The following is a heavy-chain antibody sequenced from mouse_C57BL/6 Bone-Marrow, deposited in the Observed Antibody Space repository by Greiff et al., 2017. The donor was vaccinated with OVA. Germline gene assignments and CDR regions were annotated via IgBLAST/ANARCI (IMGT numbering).Heavy chain of an antibody. V-gene: IGHV14-1*01. CDR3: TRGYSNYYAMDY. J-gene: IGHJ4*01. D-gene: IGHD2-5*01. Sequence: EVQLQESGAELVRPGASVKLSCTASGFNIKDYYMHWVKQRPEQGLEWIGRIDPEDGDTEYAPKFQGKATMTADTSSNTAYLQLRSLTSEDSAVYYCTRGYSNYYAMDYWGQGTSVTVSS. CDR1: GFNIKDYY. CDR2: IDPEDGDT.